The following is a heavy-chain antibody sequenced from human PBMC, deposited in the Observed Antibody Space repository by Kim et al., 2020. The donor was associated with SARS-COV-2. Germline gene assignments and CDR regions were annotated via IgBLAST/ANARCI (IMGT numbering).Heavy chain of an antibody. CDR1: GGSINNYF. J-gene: IGHJ4*02. Sequence: SETLSLTCTVSGGSINNYFWTWIRQPPGRGLEWIGYIYFSGSTNYNPSLKSRVTISVDMSKNQFSLKLSSVTAADTAVYYCARGTYGNYYGSDYWGQGTLVTFSP. CDR3: ARGTYGNYYGSDY. CDR2: IYFSGST. D-gene: IGHD3-10*01. V-gene: IGHV4-59*01.